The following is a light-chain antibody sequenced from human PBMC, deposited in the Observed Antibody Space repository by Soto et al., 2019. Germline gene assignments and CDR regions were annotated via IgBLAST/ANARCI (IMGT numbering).Light chain of an antibody. CDR3: QQYNNWPRT. J-gene: IGKJ1*01. CDR2: GAS. Sequence: EIVMTQPPATLSVSPGERATLPCRASQSVSSNLAWYQQKPGQAPRLLIYGASTRATGIPARFSGSGSGTEFTLTISSLQSEDFAVYYCQQYNNWPRTFGQGTKV. CDR1: QSVSSN. V-gene: IGKV3-15*01.